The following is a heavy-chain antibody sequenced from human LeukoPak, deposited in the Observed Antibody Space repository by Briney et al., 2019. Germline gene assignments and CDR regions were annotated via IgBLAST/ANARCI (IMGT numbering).Heavy chain of an antibody. J-gene: IGHJ1*01. V-gene: IGHV3-23*01. CDR1: GFTFSIYA. Sequence: PGGSLRLSCAASGFTFSIYAMSWVRQAPGKGLEWVLGTSGSGGSTYYADSVKGRFTISRDNSKNTLYLQMNSLRAEDTAVYYCAKQHGTTYLGFQHWGQGTLVTVSS. CDR2: TSGSGGST. CDR3: AKQHGTTYLGFQH. D-gene: IGHD4-11*01.